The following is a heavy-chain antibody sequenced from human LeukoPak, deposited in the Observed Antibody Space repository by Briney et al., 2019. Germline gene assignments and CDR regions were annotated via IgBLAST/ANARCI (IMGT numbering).Heavy chain of an antibody. CDR1: GFTFSNNA. CDR2: INTDGSST. J-gene: IGHJ4*02. Sequence: PGGSLRLSCAASGFTFSNNAMSWVRQAPGKGLVWVSRINTDGSSTSYADSVKGRFTISRDNAKNTLYLQMNSLTAEDTAVYYCARDAVYCGGDCYLFDYWGQGTLVTVSS. CDR3: ARDAVYCGGDCYLFDY. D-gene: IGHD2-21*01. V-gene: IGHV3-74*01.